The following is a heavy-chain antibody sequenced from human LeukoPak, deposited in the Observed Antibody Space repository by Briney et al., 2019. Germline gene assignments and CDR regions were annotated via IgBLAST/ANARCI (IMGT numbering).Heavy chain of an antibody. V-gene: IGHV3-30*03. J-gene: IGHJ3*02. D-gene: IGHD3-3*01. CDR2: ISVDGSNE. CDR3: ARVFRPSLTVFIIRGAFDI. CDR1: GFTFSSYG. Sequence: GGSLRLSCAASGFTFSSYGMHWVRQAPGKGLEWVAVISVDGSNEYYADSVKGRFTISRDNDKNSLYLQMNSLRVEDTAVYYCARVFRPSLTVFIIRGAFDIWGQGTMVTVSS.